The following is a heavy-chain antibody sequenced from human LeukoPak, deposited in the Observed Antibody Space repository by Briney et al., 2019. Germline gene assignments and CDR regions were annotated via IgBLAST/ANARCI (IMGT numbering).Heavy chain of an antibody. Sequence: GGSLRLSCAASGFTFSSYSMNWVRQAPGKGLEWISYISGVSSTIYYADSVKGRFTISRDNAKNSLYLQMNSLRAEDTAVYYCARPTTFGGLGYWGQGTLVTVSS. CDR3: ARPTTFGGLGY. CDR1: GFTFSSYS. V-gene: IGHV3-48*04. J-gene: IGHJ4*02. D-gene: IGHD3-16*01. CDR2: ISGVSSTI.